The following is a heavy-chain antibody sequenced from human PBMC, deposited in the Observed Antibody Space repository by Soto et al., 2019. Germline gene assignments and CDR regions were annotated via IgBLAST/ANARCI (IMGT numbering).Heavy chain of an antibody. J-gene: IGHJ6*02. CDR3: ARDRVAATRTSYYGLDA. Sequence: PSETLSLTCAVPGGSISSFNWWSWIRQTPGKGLEWIGEIYHSGTTNYNPSLKSRATISVDKSKNHFSLKLTSVTAADTAVYYCARDRVAATRTSYYGLDAWGQGTTVTVSS. V-gene: IGHV4-4*02. CDR2: IYHSGTT. D-gene: IGHD6-25*01. CDR1: GGSISSFNW.